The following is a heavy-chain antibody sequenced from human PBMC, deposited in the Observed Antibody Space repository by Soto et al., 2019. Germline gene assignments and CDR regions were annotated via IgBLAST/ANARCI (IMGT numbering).Heavy chain of an antibody. V-gene: IGHV1-18*01. CDR2: ISAYNGNT. Sequence: GASVKVSCKASGYTFTSYGISWVRQAPGQGLEWMGWISAYNGNTNYAQKLQGRVTMTTDTSTSTAYMELRSLRSDDTAVYYCARDMPVEYISSDGFDYLGQGTLLTVSS. D-gene: IGHD6-6*01. CDR1: GYTFTSYG. J-gene: IGHJ4*02. CDR3: ARDMPVEYISSDGFDY.